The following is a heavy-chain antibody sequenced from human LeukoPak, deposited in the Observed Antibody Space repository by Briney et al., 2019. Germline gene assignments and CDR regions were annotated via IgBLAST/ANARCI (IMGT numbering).Heavy chain of an antibody. CDR1: GGSISSYY. Sequence: PSETLSLTCTVSGGSISSYYWSWIRQPPGKGLEWIGYIYYSGSTNYNPSLKSRVTISVGTSKNQFSLKLSSVTAADTAVYYCARVNCSGGSCYYLGGAFDIWGQGTMVTVSS. D-gene: IGHD2-15*01. J-gene: IGHJ3*02. CDR3: ARVNCSGGSCYYLGGAFDI. V-gene: IGHV4-59*01. CDR2: IYYSGST.